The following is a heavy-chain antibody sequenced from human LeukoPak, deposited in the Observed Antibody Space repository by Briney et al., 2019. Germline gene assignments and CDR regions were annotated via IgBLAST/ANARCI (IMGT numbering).Heavy chain of an antibody. J-gene: IGHJ4*02. V-gene: IGHV3-74*01. Sequence: GGSLRLSCAASGFTFSTYWMHWVRQVPGKGLVWVSRIKSDGSSTSYADSVKGRFTISRDNAKNTLYLQMNSLRVEDTAVYYCARDDPTVTTGPPVGSWGQGTLVTVSS. D-gene: IGHD4-17*01. CDR2: IKSDGSST. CDR1: GFTFSTYW. CDR3: ARDDPTVTTGPPVGS.